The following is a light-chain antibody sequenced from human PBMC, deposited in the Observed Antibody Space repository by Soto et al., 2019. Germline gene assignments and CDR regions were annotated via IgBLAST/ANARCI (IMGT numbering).Light chain of an antibody. CDR3: QQYDGSLGLT. CDR2: GAS. J-gene: IGKJ4*01. Sequence: EIVFTQSPGTLSLSPGERATLSCRASQSVSSSYLAWYQQKPGQAPRLLIYGASSRATGIPDRFSGSGSGTDFTLTISRLEPEDFAVYYCQQYDGSLGLTFGGGTKVEIK. CDR1: QSVSSSY. V-gene: IGKV3-20*01.